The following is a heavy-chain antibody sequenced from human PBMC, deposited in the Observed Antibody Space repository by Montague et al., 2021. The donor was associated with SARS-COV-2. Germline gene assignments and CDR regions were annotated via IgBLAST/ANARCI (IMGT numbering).Heavy chain of an antibody. CDR1: GGSISSGSYY. V-gene: IGHV4-61*09. CDR3: ARGDFWSGYLYFDY. D-gene: IGHD3-3*01. CDR2: NYSSGST. Sequence: TLSLTCTVSGGSISSGSYYWSCIRQPAGKGLEWIRHNYSSGSTNYNPSIKSRVTISVDTSKNPFSLKLSSVTAADTAVYYCARGDFWSGYLYFDYWGQGTLVTVSS. J-gene: IGHJ4*02.